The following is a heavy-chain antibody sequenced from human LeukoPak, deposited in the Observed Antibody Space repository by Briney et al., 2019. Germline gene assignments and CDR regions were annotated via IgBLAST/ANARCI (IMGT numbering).Heavy chain of an antibody. Sequence: GGSLRLSCAASGFTLSSYAMSWVRQAPGKGLEWVSAISGSGGSTYYADSVKGRFTISRDNSKNTLYLQMNSLRAEDTAVYYCAKDETDYGDSAFDYWGQGTLVTVSS. CDR3: AKDETDYGDSAFDY. J-gene: IGHJ4*02. V-gene: IGHV3-23*01. CDR2: ISGSGGST. D-gene: IGHD4-17*01. CDR1: GFTLSSYA.